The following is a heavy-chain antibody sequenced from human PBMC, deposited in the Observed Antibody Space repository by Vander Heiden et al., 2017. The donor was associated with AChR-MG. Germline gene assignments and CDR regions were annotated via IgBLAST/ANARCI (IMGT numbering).Heavy chain of an antibody. CDR3: AREAQSSGWFDP. CDR2: IIPIFGTA. CDR1: GGPFGSYA. Sequence: QVQLVQSGAEVKKPGSSVKVSCKASGGPFGSYAMSWVRQARGQGLEWMGGIIPIFGTANYAQKFQGRVTITADESTSTAYMELSSLRSEDTAVYYCAREAQSSGWFDPWGQGTLVTVSS. V-gene: IGHV1-69*01. D-gene: IGHD6-6*01. J-gene: IGHJ5*02.